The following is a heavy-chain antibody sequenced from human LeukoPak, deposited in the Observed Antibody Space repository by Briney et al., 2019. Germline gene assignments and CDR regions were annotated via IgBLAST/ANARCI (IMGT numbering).Heavy chain of an antibody. CDR2: SSSSSSYK. V-gene: IGHV3-21*06. CDR3: AREGDDSSGYHPDGFDY. D-gene: IGHD3-22*01. J-gene: IGHJ4*02. Sequence: PGRALRLSCVASGFTFSSYSMNWVRQAPGKGRGWLSSSSSSSSYKYYADSVKGRFTISRDNAKNSLYLQMNSLRAEDTAVYYCAREGDDSSGYHPDGFDYWGQGTLVTVSS. CDR1: GFTFSSYS.